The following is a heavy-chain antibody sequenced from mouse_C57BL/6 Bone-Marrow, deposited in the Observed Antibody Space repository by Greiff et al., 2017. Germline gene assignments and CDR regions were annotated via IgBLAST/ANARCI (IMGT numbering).Heavy chain of an antibody. CDR3: ARRGYYLYWYFDV. J-gene: IGHJ1*03. V-gene: IGHV3-6*01. CDR2: ISYDGSN. D-gene: IGHD2-3*01. CDR1: GYSITSGYY. Sequence: EVQRVESGPGLVKPSQSLSLTCSVTGYSITSGYYWNWIRQFPGNKLEWMGYISYDGSNNYNPSPKNRISITRDTSKNQFFLKLNSVTTEDTATYYCARRGYYLYWYFDVWGTGTTVTVSS.